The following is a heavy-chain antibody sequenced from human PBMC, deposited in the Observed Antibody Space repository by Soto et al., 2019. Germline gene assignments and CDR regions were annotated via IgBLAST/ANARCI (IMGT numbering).Heavy chain of an antibody. V-gene: IGHV3-33*01. Sequence: QVQLVESGGGVVQPGRSLRLSCAASGFTFSSYGMHWVRQAPGKGLEWVAVIWYDGSNKYYADSVKGRFTISRDNSKNTLSLQMNSLRAEDTAVYYCARGRTLAAASLSRYNCFDPWGQGTLVTVSS. D-gene: IGHD6-13*01. CDR1: GFTFSSYG. J-gene: IGHJ5*02. CDR2: IWYDGSNK. CDR3: ARGRTLAAASLSRYNCFDP.